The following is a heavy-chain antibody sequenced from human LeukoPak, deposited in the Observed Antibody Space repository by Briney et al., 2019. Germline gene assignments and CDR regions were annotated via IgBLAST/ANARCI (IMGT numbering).Heavy chain of an antibody. CDR1: GYNFTIYG. V-gene: IGHV1-18*01. D-gene: IGHD4-17*01. J-gene: IGHJ4*02. Sequence: ASVKVSCKTSGYNFTIYGISWVRQAPGQGLEWMGWISGYNGNTNSAPKLQGRVTMTTDTSTSTAHMELRSLTSDDTAVYYCARDERARDFGAAGYFDYWGQGTLVTVSS. CDR2: ISGYNGNT. CDR3: ARDERARDFGAAGYFDY.